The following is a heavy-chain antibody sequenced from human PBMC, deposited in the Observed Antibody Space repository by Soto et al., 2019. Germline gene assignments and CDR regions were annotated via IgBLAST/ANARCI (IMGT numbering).Heavy chain of an antibody. CDR1: GFTFSSYS. J-gene: IGHJ5*02. CDR2: ISSSSSYI. Sequence: GGSLRLSCAASGFTFSSYSMNWVRQAPGKGLEWVSSISSSSSYIYYADSVKGRFTISRDNAKNSLYLQMNSLRAEDTAVYYCARGAKHSGSYYWFDPWGQGTLVTVSS. D-gene: IGHD1-26*01. V-gene: IGHV3-21*01. CDR3: ARGAKHSGSYYWFDP.